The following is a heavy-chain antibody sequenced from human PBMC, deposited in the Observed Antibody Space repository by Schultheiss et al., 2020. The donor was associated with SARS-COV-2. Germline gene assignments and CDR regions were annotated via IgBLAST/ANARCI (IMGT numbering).Heavy chain of an antibody. CDR3: ARMTNLGYCTNGVCYQYHRENHWYFDL. CDR2: IYWNDDK. V-gene: IGHV2-5*01. D-gene: IGHD2-8*01. CDR1: GFSLNTYGVG. Sequence: SGPTLVKPTQTLTLTCTFSGFSLNTYGVGVGWIRQPPGKALEWLAVIYWNDDKRYSPSLKSRLTISKDTSKSQVVLTMTNMDPVDTATYYCARMTNLGYCTNGVCYQYHRENHWYFDLWGRGTLVTVSS. J-gene: IGHJ2*01.